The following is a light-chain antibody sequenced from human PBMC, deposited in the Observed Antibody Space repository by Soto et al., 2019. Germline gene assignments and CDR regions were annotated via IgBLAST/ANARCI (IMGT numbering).Light chain of an antibody. V-gene: IGKV3D-7*01. J-gene: IGKJ1*01. CDR3: QHDNSYSEA. Sequence: EIVLTQSPGTLSLSPGERATLSCRASQSIISRYLAWYQHKPGQAPSLLIYGASTRATGIPARFSGSGSGTEFTLTISSLQPDDFAAYYCQHDNSYSEAFGQGTKVDIK. CDR2: GAS. CDR1: QSIISRY.